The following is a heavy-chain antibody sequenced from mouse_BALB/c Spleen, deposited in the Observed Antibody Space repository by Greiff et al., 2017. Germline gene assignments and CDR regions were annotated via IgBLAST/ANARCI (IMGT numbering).Heavy chain of an antibody. D-gene: IGHD1-1*01. CDR3: ARHTDSYAMDY. V-gene: IGHV5-6-2*01. J-gene: IGHJ4*01. CDR1: GFAFSSYD. Sequence: EVQLVESGGGLVKPGGSLKLSCAASGFAFSSYDMSWVRQTPEKRLELVAAINSNGGSTYYPDTVKGRFTISRDNAKNTLYLQMSSLKSEDTALYYCARHTDSYAMDYWGQGTSVTVSS. CDR2: INSNGGST.